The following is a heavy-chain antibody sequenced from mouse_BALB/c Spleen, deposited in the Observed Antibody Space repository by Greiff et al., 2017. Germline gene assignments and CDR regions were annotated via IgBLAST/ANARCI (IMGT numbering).Heavy chain of an antibody. CDR2: IYPGGGYT. J-gene: IGHJ4*01. CDR3: ARRGNYYGSSCEDY. CDR1: GYTFTNYW. D-gene: IGHD1-1*01. Sequence: VQLQQSGAELVRPGTSVKISCKASGYTFTNYWLGWVKQRPGHGLEWIGDIYPGGGYTNYNEKFKGKATLTADTSSSTAYMQLSSLTSEDSAVYFCARRGNYYGSSCEDYWGQGTSVTVSS. V-gene: IGHV1-63*02.